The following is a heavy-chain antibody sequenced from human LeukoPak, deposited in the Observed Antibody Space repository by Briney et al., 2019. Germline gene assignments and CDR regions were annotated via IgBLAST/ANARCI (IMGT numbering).Heavy chain of an antibody. Sequence: PSQTLSLTCTVSGGSISSGSYYWSWIRQPAGKGLEWIGRIYTSGSSNYNPSLKSRVTILVDTSKNQFSLKLSSVTAADTAVYYCARDSDIVVVPAAMGTYYYYYMDVWGKGTTVTVSS. D-gene: IGHD2-2*01. CDR3: ARDSDIVVVPAAMGTYYYYYMDV. CDR1: GGSISSGSYY. J-gene: IGHJ6*03. CDR2: IYTSGSS. V-gene: IGHV4-61*02.